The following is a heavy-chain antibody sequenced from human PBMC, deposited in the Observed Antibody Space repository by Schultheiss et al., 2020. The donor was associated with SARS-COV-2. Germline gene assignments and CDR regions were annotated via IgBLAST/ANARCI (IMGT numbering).Heavy chain of an antibody. CDR3: TRDLDGAGADRRYFDL. CDR2: IIPIFGTT. CDR1: GGTFSSYA. Sequence: SVKVSCKASGGTFSSYAISWVRQAPGQGLEWMGGIIPIFGTTNYAQKFQGRVTMTADKSTSSAYMEVYRLTSEDTAVYYCTRDLDGAGADRRYFDLWGPGTLVTVSS. J-gene: IGHJ2*01. D-gene: IGHD6-13*01. V-gene: IGHV1-69*06.